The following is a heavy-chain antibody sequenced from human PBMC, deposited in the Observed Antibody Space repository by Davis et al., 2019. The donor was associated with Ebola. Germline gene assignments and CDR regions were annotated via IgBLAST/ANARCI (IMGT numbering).Heavy chain of an antibody. CDR2: ISGSSSSR. D-gene: IGHD3-22*01. Sequence: ESLKISCAASGFTFSTYTLNWVRQAPGKGLEWVSSISGSSSSRYYADSVEGRFTISSDNAKNTWYLQMNRLRAGETAVYYCERGGDEITMMAPGYWGQGTLVTVSS. CDR1: GFTFSTYT. J-gene: IGHJ4*02. CDR3: ERGGDEITMMAPGY. V-gene: IGHV3-21*01.